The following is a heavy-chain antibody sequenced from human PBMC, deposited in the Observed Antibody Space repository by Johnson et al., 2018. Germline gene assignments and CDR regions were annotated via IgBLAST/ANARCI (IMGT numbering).Heavy chain of an antibody. CDR2: IYTSGST. J-gene: IGHJ3*01. CDR3: ARTFGDYNFLPFDV. V-gene: IGHV4-61*02. Sequence: QVQLVQSGPGLVKPSQTLSLTCTVSDGSISSGSYYWSWIRQPAGKGLEWIGRIYTSGSTNYNPSLKSRVTISVDTSKNQFSLKLTSVTAADTAVYYCARTFGDYNFLPFDVWGQGTMVTVSS. D-gene: IGHD4-17*01. CDR1: DGSISSGSYY.